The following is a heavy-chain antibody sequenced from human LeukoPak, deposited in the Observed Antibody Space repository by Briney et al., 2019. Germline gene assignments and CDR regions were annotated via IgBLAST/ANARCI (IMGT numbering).Heavy chain of an antibody. CDR2: IKSDGSET. V-gene: IGHV3-7*01. Sequence: GGSLRLSCAASGFRFISWWMTWVRQTPGKGLEGVANIKSDGSETNYMDSVKGRFTISRDNAKNSLYLEMNSLRADDTAVYYCTRDRGYQSFDYWGQGTLVTVSS. D-gene: IGHD3-10*01. CDR3: TRDRGYQSFDY. J-gene: IGHJ4*02. CDR1: GFRFISWW.